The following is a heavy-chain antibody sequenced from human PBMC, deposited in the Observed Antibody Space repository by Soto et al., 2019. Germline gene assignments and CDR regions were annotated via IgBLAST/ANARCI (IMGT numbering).Heavy chain of an antibody. Sequence: PSETLSLTCTVSGGSISSGGYYWSWIRQHPGKGLEWIGYIYYSGSTYYNPSLKSRVTISVDTSKNQFSLKLSSVTAADTAVYYCARFIVLVPAATCWFDPWGQGTLVTVSS. CDR1: GGSISSGGYY. D-gene: IGHD2-2*01. CDR3: ARFIVLVPAATCWFDP. V-gene: IGHV4-30-4*08. CDR2: IYYSGST. J-gene: IGHJ5*02.